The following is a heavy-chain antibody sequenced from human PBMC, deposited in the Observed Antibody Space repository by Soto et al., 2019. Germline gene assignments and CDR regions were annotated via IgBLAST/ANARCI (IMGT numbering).Heavy chain of an antibody. CDR2: INHRGSA. Sequence: SDTLSLTCAVHGGTFSAYYWSWIRQAPGKGLEWIGEINHRGSATYSPSLKSRVTISVDTAKDQFSLRLTSLTAADTAVYFCARGGWGISSTPYYDNYYFMDIWGKGTTVTVSS. CDR1: GGTFSAYY. D-gene: IGHD3-22*01. J-gene: IGHJ6*03. V-gene: IGHV4-34*01. CDR3: ARGGWGISSTPYYDNYYFMDI.